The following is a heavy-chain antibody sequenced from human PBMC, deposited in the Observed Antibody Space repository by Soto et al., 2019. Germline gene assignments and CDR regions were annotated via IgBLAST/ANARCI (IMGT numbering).Heavy chain of an antibody. J-gene: IGHJ4*02. CDR2: IYYSGIT. V-gene: IGHV4-31*01. CDR1: GGSISSGGYY. D-gene: IGHD2-21*02. Sequence: QVQLQESGPGLVKPSQTLSLTCTVSGGSISSGGYYWSWIRQHPGKGLEWIGYIYYSGITYYNPXXXXXXXXXXXXXXXXXXXXXXSVTAXXXXXXXCARSIDYWGQGTLVTVSS. CDR3: ARSIDY.